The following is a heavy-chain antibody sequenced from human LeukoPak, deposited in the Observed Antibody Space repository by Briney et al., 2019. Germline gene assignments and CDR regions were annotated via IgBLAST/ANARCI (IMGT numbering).Heavy chain of an antibody. Sequence: ASVKVSCKASGYTFTSYGISWGRQAPGQGLEWMGWISAYNGNTNYAQKLRGRVTMTTDTSTSTAYMELRSLRSDDTAVYYCARPRYYYDSSGYYPYYFDYWGQGTLVTVSS. CDR3: ARPRYYYDSSGYYPYYFDY. V-gene: IGHV1-18*01. J-gene: IGHJ4*02. D-gene: IGHD3-22*01. CDR1: GYTFTSYG. CDR2: ISAYNGNT.